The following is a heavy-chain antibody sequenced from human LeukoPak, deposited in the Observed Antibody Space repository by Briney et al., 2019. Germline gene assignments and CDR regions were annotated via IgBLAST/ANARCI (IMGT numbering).Heavy chain of an antibody. Sequence: NPSETLSLTCTVSGGSISSYYWSWIRQPAGKGLEWIGRIYTSGSTNYNPSLKSRVTMSVDTSKNQFSLKLSSVTAADTAVYYCATAVAGTLGGYYYYYMDVWGKGTTVTVSS. V-gene: IGHV4-4*07. CDR1: GGSISSYY. CDR3: ATAVAGTLGGYYYYYMDV. D-gene: IGHD6-19*01. J-gene: IGHJ6*03. CDR2: IYTSGST.